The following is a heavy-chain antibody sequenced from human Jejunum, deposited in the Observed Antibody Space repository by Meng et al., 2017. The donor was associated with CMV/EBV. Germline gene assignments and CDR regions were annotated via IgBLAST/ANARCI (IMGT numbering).Heavy chain of an antibody. V-gene: IGHV3-30*02. CDR3: AKDKGLRFLEWSVV. J-gene: IGHJ4*02. Sequence: SGVTFSVSGMHWVRQAPGKGLEWVAFIWYDGSNKNFADSVKGRFTISRDNSKNTLYLQMNSLRPEDTAVYFCAKDKGLRFLEWSVVRGQGTLVTVSS. D-gene: IGHD3-3*01. CDR2: IWYDGSNK. CDR1: GVTFSVSG.